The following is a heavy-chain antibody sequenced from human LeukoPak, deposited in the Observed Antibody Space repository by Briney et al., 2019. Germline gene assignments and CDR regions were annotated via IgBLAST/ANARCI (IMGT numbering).Heavy chain of an antibody. Sequence: KASETLSLTCTLSGGSISTYYWSWIRQPPGKGLEWIGYVYYSGSTNYNPSLKSRVTISLDTSKSQFSLKLSSVTAADTAVYYCARDRRGYGTPFDYWGQGTLVTVSS. CDR3: ARDRRGYGTPFDY. CDR1: GGSISTYY. J-gene: IGHJ4*02. V-gene: IGHV4-59*01. D-gene: IGHD4-17*01. CDR2: VYYSGST.